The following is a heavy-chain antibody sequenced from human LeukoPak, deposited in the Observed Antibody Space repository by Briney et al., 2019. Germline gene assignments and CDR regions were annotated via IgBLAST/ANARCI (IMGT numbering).Heavy chain of an antibody. V-gene: IGHV4-59*08. D-gene: IGHD3-16*01. CDR3: ARHRFHYFDY. Sequence: PSETLSLTCTVSGGSISSYYWSWIRQPPGKGLEWIGYVYYSGSTNYNPSLKSRVTISVDTSKNQFSLKLSSVTAADTAVYYCARHRFHYFDYWGQGTLVTVSS. J-gene: IGHJ4*02. CDR1: GGSISSYY. CDR2: VYYSGST.